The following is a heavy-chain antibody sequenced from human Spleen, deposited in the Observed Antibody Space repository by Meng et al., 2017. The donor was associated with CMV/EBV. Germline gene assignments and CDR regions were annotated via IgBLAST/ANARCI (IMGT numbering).Heavy chain of an antibody. CDR2: INHSGST. CDR3: ARDYYDSSGLDY. D-gene: IGHD3-22*01. V-gene: IGHV4-34*01. CDR1: GGSFSGYY. J-gene: IGHJ4*02. Sequence: QVQPQQWGAGLLQPSETLSLTCAVYGGSFSGYYWSWIRQPPGKGLEWIGEINHSGSTNYNPSLKSRVTMSVDTSKNQFSLKLSSVTAADTAVYYCARDYYDSSGLDYWGQGTLVTVSS.